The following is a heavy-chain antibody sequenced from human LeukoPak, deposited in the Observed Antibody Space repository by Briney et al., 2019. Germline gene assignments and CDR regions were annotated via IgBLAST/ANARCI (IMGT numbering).Heavy chain of an antibody. Sequence: SVKVSCKASGGTFSSYAISWVRQAPGQGLEWMGRIIPIFGTANYAQKFQGRVTITTDESTSTAYMELSSLRSEDTAVYYCARVPPAANYYYYYYMDGWGKGTTVTVSS. D-gene: IGHD2-2*01. CDR3: ARVPPAANYYYYYYMDG. CDR2: IIPIFGTA. J-gene: IGHJ6*03. CDR1: GGTFSSYA. V-gene: IGHV1-69*05.